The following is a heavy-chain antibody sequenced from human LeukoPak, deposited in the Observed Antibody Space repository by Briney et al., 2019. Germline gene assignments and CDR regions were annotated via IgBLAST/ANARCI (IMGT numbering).Heavy chain of an antibody. V-gene: IGHV4-34*01. CDR3: ARGRRGGGWYWNAFDI. D-gene: IGHD2-15*01. Sequence: PSETLSLTCAVYGGSFSGYYWSWIRQPPGKGLEWIGEISHSGSTNYNPSLKSRVTISVDTSKNQFSLKLSSVTAADTAVYYCARGRRGGGWYWNAFDIWGQGTMVTVSS. CDR2: ISHSGST. J-gene: IGHJ3*02. CDR1: GGSFSGYY.